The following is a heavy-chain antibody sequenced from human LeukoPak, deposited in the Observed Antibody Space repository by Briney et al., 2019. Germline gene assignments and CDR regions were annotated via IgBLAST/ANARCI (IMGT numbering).Heavy chain of an antibody. V-gene: IGHV1-46*01. D-gene: IGHD3-9*01. Sequence: ASVKVSCKASGYTFTSYYMHWVRQAPGQGLEWMGIINPSGGSTSYAQKFQGRVTMTRDTSTSTVYMELSSLRSDDTAVYCCARDSGYYDILTGYPHDFDYWGQGTLVTVSS. CDR3: ARDSGYYDILTGYPHDFDY. J-gene: IGHJ4*02. CDR1: GYTFTSYY. CDR2: INPSGGST.